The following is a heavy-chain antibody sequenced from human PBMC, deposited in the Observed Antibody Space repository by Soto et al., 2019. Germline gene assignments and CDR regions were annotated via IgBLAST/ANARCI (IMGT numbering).Heavy chain of an antibody. Sequence: PGGSLRLSCAASGFTFSSYAMHWVRQAPGKGLEWVAVISYDGSNKYYADYVKGRFTISRDNSKNTLYLKMNSLRAEDKAVYYCARDKRDLRFLEWSYYFDYWGQGTLVTVSS. CDR2: ISYDGSNK. V-gene: IGHV3-30-3*01. D-gene: IGHD3-3*01. CDR3: ARDKRDLRFLEWSYYFDY. J-gene: IGHJ4*02. CDR1: GFTFSSYA.